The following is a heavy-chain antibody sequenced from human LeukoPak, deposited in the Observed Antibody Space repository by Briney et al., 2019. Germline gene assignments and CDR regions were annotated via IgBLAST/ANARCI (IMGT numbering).Heavy chain of an antibody. J-gene: IGHJ6*03. Sequence: SETLSLTCTVSGYSISSGYYWGWIRPPPGKGLEWIGSIYYSGSTYYNPSLQSRVTISVDTSKNQFSLKLNSVTAADTAVYYCASFYCSGGSCYQYFSYYYMDVWGKGTTVTISS. CDR3: ASFYCSGGSCYQYFSYYYMDV. CDR1: GYSISSGYY. CDR2: IYYSGST. V-gene: IGHV4-38-2*02. D-gene: IGHD2-15*01.